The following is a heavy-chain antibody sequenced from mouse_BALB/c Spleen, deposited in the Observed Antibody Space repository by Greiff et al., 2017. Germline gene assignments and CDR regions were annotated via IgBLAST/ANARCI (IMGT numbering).Heavy chain of an antibody. CDR3: ARDMGYDDD. CDR1: GFTFTDYY. CDR2: IRNKANGYTT. D-gene: IGHD3-1*01. V-gene: IGHV7-3*02. Sequence: EVKLVESGGGLVQPGGSLRLSCATSGFTFTDYYMSWVRQPPGKALEWLGFIRNKANGYTTEYSASVKGRFTISRDNSQSILYLQMNTLRAEDSATYYCARDMGYDDDWGQGTTLTVSS. J-gene: IGHJ2*01.